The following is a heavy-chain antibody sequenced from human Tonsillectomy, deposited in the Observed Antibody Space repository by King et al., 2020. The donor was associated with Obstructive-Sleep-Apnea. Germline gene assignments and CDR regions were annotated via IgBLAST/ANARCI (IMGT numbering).Heavy chain of an antibody. Sequence: QLVQSGAEVKKPGESLRISCWGSGYSFTSYWISWVRQMPGKGLEWMGRIDPSDSYTNYSPSFQGHVTISADKSISTAYLQGSSLQASDTAMYYCARHRYYYDSSGYSQYYFDYWGQGTLVTVSS. D-gene: IGHD3-22*01. V-gene: IGHV5-10-1*01. J-gene: IGHJ4*02. CDR1: GYSFTSYW. CDR3: ARHRYYYDSSGYSQYYFDY. CDR2: IDPSDSYT.